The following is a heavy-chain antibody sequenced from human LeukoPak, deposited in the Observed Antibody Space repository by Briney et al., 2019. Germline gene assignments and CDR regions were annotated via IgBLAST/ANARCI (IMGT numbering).Heavy chain of an antibody. J-gene: IGHJ4*02. CDR2: INSDGANT. CDR1: GFTFSSYW. V-gene: IGHV3-74*01. CDR3: ARDRKSSFDY. Sequence: GGSLRLSCAASGFTFSSYWIHWVRQAPGKGLVWVSRINSDGANTIYADSVKGRFTISRDNAKNTVYLQMNSLRAEDTAGYYCARDRKSSFDYWGQGNLVTVSS.